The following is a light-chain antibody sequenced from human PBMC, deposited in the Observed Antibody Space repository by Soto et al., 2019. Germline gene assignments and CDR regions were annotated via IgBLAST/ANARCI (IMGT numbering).Light chain of an antibody. J-gene: IGKJ1*01. CDR1: QSISSY. V-gene: IGKV1-39*01. Sequence: DIQMTQSPSSLSASVGDRVTITCRASQSISSYLNWYQQKPGKAPKLLIYAASSLQSGVLSMFSGSGSGTDFALTISSLQPEDFATYYCQQSYSTPRTFGQGTKVDIK. CDR2: AAS. CDR3: QQSYSTPRT.